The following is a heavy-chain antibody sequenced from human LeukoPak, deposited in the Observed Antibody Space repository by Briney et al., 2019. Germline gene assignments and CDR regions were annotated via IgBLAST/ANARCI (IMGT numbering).Heavy chain of an antibody. J-gene: IGHJ6*02. V-gene: IGHV3-21*01. CDR1: GFTFSSYS. CDR3: ASQDIVVVPAAMPADYYYCGMDV. D-gene: IGHD2-2*01. Sequence: GGSLRLSCAASGFTFSSYSMNWVRQAPGKGLEWVSSISSSSSYIYYADSVKGRFTISRDNAKNSLYLQMNSLRAEDTAVYYCASQDIVVVPAAMPADYYYCGMDVWGQGTTVTVSS. CDR2: ISSSSSYI.